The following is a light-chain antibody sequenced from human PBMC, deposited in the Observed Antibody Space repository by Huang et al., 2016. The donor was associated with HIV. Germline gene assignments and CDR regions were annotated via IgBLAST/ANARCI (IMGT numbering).Light chain of an antibody. V-gene: IGKV2-28*01. Sequence: DIVMTQSPLSLPVNPGEPASISCKSSQSLLHSNGYNYLDWYLQKPGQSPQLLISLGCDRASGVHDRFSGSGSGTDCTLKISRVEAEDVGVYYCMQALETPITFGQGTRLEIK. CDR2: LGC. J-gene: IGKJ5*01. CDR1: QSLLHSNGYNY. CDR3: MQALETPIT.